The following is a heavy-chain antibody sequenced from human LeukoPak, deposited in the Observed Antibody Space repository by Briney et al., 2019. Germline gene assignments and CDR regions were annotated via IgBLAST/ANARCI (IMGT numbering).Heavy chain of an antibody. J-gene: IGHJ4*02. CDR2: INTYNGNT. CDR3: ARLAVGSSWFHDY. Sequence: ASVKVSCKASGGTFRSYAISWVRQAPGQGLEWVGWINTYNGNTNYAQKVQGRVTMTTDTSTSTGYMELRNLRSDDTAVYYCARLAVGSSWFHDYWGQGTLVTVSS. D-gene: IGHD6-13*01. V-gene: IGHV1-18*01. CDR1: GGTFRSYA.